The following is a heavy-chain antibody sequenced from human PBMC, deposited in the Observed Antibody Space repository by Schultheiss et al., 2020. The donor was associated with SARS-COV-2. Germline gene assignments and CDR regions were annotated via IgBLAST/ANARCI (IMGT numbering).Heavy chain of an antibody. J-gene: IGHJ4*02. D-gene: IGHD6-6*01. Sequence: ASVKVSCKASGYTFTGYYMHWVRQAPGQGLEWMGRINTRSGGANSAQDFQGRVTMTRDTSVNTAYMELSRLRSDDTAVYYCARDGSSSSAIAYWGQGTLVTVSS. CDR1: GYTFTGYY. CDR2: INTRSGGA. V-gene: IGHV1-2*06. CDR3: ARDGSSSSAIAY.